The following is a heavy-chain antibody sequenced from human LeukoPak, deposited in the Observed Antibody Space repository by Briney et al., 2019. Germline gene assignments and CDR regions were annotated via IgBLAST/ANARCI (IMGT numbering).Heavy chain of an antibody. Sequence: GRSLRLSCAASGFTFDDYAMHWVRQAPGKGLEXXXGISWNSGSIGYADSVKGRFTISRDNAKNSLYLQMNSLRAEDTALYYCAKALWSSSWLDYWGQGTLVTVSS. V-gene: IGHV3-9*01. J-gene: IGHJ4*02. CDR2: ISWNSGSI. D-gene: IGHD6-13*01. CDR1: GFTFDDYA. CDR3: AKALWSSSWLDY.